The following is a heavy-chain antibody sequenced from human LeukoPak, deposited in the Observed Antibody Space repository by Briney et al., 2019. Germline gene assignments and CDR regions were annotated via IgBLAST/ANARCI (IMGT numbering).Heavy chain of an antibody. CDR3: AKIKRMIEMAVLDY. D-gene: IGHD5-24*01. CDR1: GFTFSSYA. CDR2: ISGYGGTT. J-gene: IGHJ4*02. Sequence: PGGSLRLSCAASGFTFSSYAMSWVRQAPGKGLEWVSGISGYGGTTYHADSVEGRFTISRDNSKNTLYLQMNSLRAEDTAVYYCAKIKRMIEMAVLDYWGQGTLVTVSS. V-gene: IGHV3-23*01.